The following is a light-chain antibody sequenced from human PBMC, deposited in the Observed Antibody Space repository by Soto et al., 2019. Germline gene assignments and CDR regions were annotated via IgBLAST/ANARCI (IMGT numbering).Light chain of an antibody. Sequence: DIQMTQSPSTLSASVGDSVTVTCRASQSISTWLAWYQQKPGRAPKLLIYDSSSLESGVPSRFSGSGSVTDFTLTISGLQPDDFATYYCQQYHTFSIAFGQGTRLEIK. CDR2: DSS. CDR3: QQYHTFSIA. V-gene: IGKV1-5*01. CDR1: QSISTW. J-gene: IGKJ5*01.